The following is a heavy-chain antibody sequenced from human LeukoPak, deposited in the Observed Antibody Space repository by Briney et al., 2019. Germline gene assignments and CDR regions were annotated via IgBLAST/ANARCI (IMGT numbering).Heavy chain of an antibody. D-gene: IGHD3-3*01. CDR2: IIPIFGTA. Sequence: GASVKVSCKASGGTFSSYAISWVRQAPGQGLEWMGGIIPIFGTANYAQKFQGRVTITADESTSTAYMELSSLRSEDTAVYYCARDPRITIFGVVTGGFDPWGQRTLVTVSS. CDR3: ARDPRITIFGVVTGGFDP. J-gene: IGHJ5*02. CDR1: GGTFSSYA. V-gene: IGHV1-69*13.